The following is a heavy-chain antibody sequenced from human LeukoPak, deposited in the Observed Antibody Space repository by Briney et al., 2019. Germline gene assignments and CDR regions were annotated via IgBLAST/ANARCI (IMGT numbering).Heavy chain of an antibody. V-gene: IGHV4-34*01. CDR3: ARGPHIAAAGTGRFWNY. D-gene: IGHD6-13*01. CDR1: GGSLSGYY. J-gene: IGHJ4*02. Sequence: SETLSLTRAVSGGSLSGYYWSWIREPPGTGLEGIGEINHCGSTNYNPSLKSRVTISVDPSKNQFSLKLTSVTAADTAVYYCARGPHIAAAGTGRFWNYWGQGTLVTVSS. CDR2: INHCGST.